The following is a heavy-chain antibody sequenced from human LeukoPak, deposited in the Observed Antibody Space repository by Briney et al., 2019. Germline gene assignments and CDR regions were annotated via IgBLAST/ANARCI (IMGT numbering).Heavy chain of an antibody. Sequence: PGGSLRLSCAASGFTFSSYSMNWVRQAPGKGLEWVSSISSSSSYIYYADSVKGRFTISRDNAKNSLYLQMNSLRAEDTAVYYCARARASYYDFWSGYSDYYYYMDVWGKGTTVTVSS. CDR2: ISSSSSYI. CDR3: ARARASYYDFWSGYSDYYYYMDV. J-gene: IGHJ6*03. CDR1: GFTFSSYS. V-gene: IGHV3-21*01. D-gene: IGHD3-3*01.